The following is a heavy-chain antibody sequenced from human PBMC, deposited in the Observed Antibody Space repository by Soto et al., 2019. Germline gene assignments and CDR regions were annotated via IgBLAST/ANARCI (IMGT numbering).Heavy chain of an antibody. CDR1: CGSMSSYY. D-gene: IGHD3-3*01. Sequence: SETLSLTCTVSCGSMSSYYWTWIRQPAGKGLEWIGRVYSSGGTHYNPSLKSRVTISLDTSKNQFSLSLLSVTDADTAVYYCARGQRFSDWFDPWGQGTLVTVS. CDR2: VYSSGGT. CDR3: ARGQRFSDWFDP. V-gene: IGHV4-4*07. J-gene: IGHJ5*02.